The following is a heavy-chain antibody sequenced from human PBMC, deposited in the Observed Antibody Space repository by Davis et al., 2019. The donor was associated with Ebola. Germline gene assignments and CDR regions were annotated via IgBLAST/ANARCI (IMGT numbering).Heavy chain of an antibody. CDR3: TREDFWSGYRNDY. Sequence: GESLKISCTASGFTFGYYAMSWFRQAPGKGLEWVGFIRSKAYGGTTEYAASVKGRFTISRDDSKSIAYLQMNSLKTEDTAVYYCTREDFWSGYRNDYWGQGTLVTVSS. CDR1: GFTFGYYA. J-gene: IGHJ4*02. D-gene: IGHD3-3*01. CDR2: IRSKAYGGTT. V-gene: IGHV3-49*03.